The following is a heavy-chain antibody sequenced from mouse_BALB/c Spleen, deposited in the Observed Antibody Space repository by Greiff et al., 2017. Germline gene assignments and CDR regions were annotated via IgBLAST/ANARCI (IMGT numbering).Heavy chain of an antibody. D-gene: IGHD6-1*01. Sequence: VKVEESGPGLVAPSQSLSITCTVSGFSLTSYGVHWVRQPPGKGLEWLGVIWAGGSTNYNSALMSRLSISKDNSKSQVFLKMNSLQTDDTAMYYCARENRKPHFDYWGQGTTLTVSS. CDR1: GFSLTSYG. J-gene: IGHJ2*01. CDR3: ARENRKPHFDY. V-gene: IGHV2-9*02. CDR2: IWAGGST.